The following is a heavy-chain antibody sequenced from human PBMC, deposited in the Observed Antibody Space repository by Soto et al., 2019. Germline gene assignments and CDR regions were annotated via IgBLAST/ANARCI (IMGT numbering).Heavy chain of an antibody. V-gene: IGHV3-73*02. Sequence: EVQLVESGGGLVQPGGSLKLSCAASGFTFSGSAMHWVRQASGKGLEWVGRIRSKANTYATAYAVSVKRRFTISRDDSRNTAYLQMNRLKTEDTAVYYCARAVYDFWSGLPKRLDYWGQGTVVTVSS. CDR3: ARAVYDFWSGLPKRLDY. CDR2: IRSKANTYAT. CDR1: GFTFSGSA. D-gene: IGHD3-3*01. J-gene: IGHJ4*02.